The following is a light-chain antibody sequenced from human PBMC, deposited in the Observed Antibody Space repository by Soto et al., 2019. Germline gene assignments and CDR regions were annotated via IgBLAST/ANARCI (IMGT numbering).Light chain of an antibody. CDR2: GAS. V-gene: IGKV3-15*01. Sequence: EIGMTQSPATLSVSPGERATLSCRASKSVSSNLAWYQQKPGQAPRLLIYGASTRATGIPARFSGSGSGTEFTLTISSLQSEDFAVYYCQQYNNWPPLTFGGGTKVEIK. CDR1: KSVSSN. CDR3: QQYNNWPPLT. J-gene: IGKJ4*01.